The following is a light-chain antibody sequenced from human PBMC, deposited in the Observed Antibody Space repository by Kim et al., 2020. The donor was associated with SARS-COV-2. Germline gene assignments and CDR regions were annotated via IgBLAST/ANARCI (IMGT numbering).Light chain of an antibody. CDR1: SLRSYY. Sequence: SELTQDPAVSVALGQTVRITCQGDSLRSYYTSWYQQKPVQAPVLVIYAKNNRPSGIPDRFSGSSSGNTASLTITGAQTEDEADYYCNSRDSTGNHWVFAG. CDR3: NSRDSTGNHWV. J-gene: IGLJ3*02. CDR2: AKN. V-gene: IGLV3-19*01.